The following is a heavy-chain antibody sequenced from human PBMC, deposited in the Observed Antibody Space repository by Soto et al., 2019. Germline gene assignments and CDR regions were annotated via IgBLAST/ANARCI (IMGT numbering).Heavy chain of an antibody. CDR3: GRVGLNGRNSGGRYDYFFGIGV. D-gene: IGHD5-12*01. V-gene: IGHV4-30-2*01. CDR2: IYHSGST. Sequence: SETLSLTCAVSGGSSSSGSYSWTWIRQPPGKGLEWIGYIYHSGSTYYNPSLKRRVTISEDRSRNQFSLKLNSATAADTAVYYCGRVGLNGRNSGGRYDYFFGIGVWGQGTAVTVSS. J-gene: IGHJ6*02. CDR1: GGSSSSGSYS.